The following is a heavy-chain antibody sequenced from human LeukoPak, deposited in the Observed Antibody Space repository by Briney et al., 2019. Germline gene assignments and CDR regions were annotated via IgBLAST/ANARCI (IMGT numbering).Heavy chain of an antibody. D-gene: IGHD5-24*01. CDR2: IIPILGIA. J-gene: IGHJ4*02. V-gene: IGHV1-69*04. CDR3: ASVSNVEMATIRTGDY. Sequence: ASVKVSCKASGGTFSSYAISWVRQAPGQGLEWMGRIIPILGIANYAQKFQGRVAITADKSTSTAYMELSSLRSEDTAVYYCASVSNVEMATIRTGDYWGQGTLVTVSS. CDR1: GGTFSSYA.